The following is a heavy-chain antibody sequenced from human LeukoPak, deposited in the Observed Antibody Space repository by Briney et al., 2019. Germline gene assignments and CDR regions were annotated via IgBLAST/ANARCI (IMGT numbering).Heavy chain of an antibody. J-gene: IGHJ3*01. D-gene: IGHD5-18*01. Sequence: TVSLTCTVSGAFIRSDPYYWSWIRQHPGKGLEWIGYIYYSGPPHHTPSLTSRDTIPLHMSTNLFSLKMTSVTAADTAVYYCARSGYIYGSDAFDVWGQGTLVTVS. CDR3: ARSGYIYGSDAFDV. CDR2: IYYSGPP. CDR1: GAFIRSDPYY. V-gene: IGHV4-31*03.